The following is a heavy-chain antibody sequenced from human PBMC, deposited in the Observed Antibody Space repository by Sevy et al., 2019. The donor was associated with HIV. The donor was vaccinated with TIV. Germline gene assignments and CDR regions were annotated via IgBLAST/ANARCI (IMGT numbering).Heavy chain of an antibody. Sequence: ASMNVSCQTSGYIFANHDINWMRQATGQGPEWLGWINPKSGNTGSPQSFQGRVTMTRDTSINTAYMELSNLRSEDTAVYYCVRNSRETGDFDYWGLGTLVTVSS. J-gene: IGHJ4*02. CDR3: VRNSRETGDFDY. V-gene: IGHV1-8*02. D-gene: IGHD7-27*01. CDR2: INPKSGNT. CDR1: GYIFANHD.